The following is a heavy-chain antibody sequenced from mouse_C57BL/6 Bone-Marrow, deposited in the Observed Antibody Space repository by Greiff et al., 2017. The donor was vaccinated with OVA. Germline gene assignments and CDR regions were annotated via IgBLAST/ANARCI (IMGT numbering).Heavy chain of an antibody. CDR1: GYTFTSYW. J-gene: IGHJ1*03. CDR3: ARITTVVEEDFDV. V-gene: IGHV1-61*01. D-gene: IGHD1-1*01. Sequence: VKLQESGAELVRPGSSVKLSCKASGYTFTSYWMDWVKQRPGQGLEWIGNIYPSDSETHYNQKFKDKATLTVDKSSSTAYMQLSSLTSEDSAVYYCARITTVVEEDFDVWGTGTTVTVSS. CDR2: IYPSDSET.